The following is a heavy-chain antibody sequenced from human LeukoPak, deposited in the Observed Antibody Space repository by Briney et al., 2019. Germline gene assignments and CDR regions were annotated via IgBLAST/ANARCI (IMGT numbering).Heavy chain of an antibody. CDR1: GYTFTSYG. V-gene: IGHV1-18*01. CDR2: ISAYNGNT. D-gene: IGHD6-13*01. Sequence: ASVKVSCKASGYTFTSYGISWVRQAPGQGLEWMGWISAYNGNTNYAQKLQGRVTMTTDTSTSTAYMELSSLTSEDTAVYYCARRLAATGAGNWFDPWGQGTLVTVSS. CDR3: ARRLAATGAGNWFDP. J-gene: IGHJ5*02.